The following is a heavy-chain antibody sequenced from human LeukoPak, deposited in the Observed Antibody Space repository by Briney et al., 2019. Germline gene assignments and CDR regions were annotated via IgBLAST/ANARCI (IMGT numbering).Heavy chain of an antibody. J-gene: IGHJ4*02. CDR3: AKDVIMTTYY. D-gene: IGHD4-17*01. V-gene: IGHV3-23*01. Sequence: GGSLRLSCAASGFTFSSYVMSWVRQAPGEGLEWVSAISGSGGSTYYADSVKGRFTISRDNSKNTLYLQMNSLRAEDTAVYYCAKDVIMTTYYWGQGTLVTVSS. CDR1: GFTFSSYV. CDR2: ISGSGGST.